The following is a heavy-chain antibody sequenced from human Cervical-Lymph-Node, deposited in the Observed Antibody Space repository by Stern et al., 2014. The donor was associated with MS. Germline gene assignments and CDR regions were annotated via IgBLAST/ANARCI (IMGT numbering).Heavy chain of an antibody. D-gene: IGHD1-26*01. CDR1: GFSLSSDGMC. CDR2: IDWTNDK. CDR3: ARMVGATGYYYDVDV. V-gene: IGHV2-70*01. Sequence: QVTLRESGPAVVKPTQTLTLTCTFSGFSLSSDGMCVTWIRQPPGKALEWLALIDWTNDKYYNTSLKTSLTISKDTPKNQVVLTMTNIDPMDTATYYCARMVGATGYYYDVDVWGQGTTVTVSS. J-gene: IGHJ6*02.